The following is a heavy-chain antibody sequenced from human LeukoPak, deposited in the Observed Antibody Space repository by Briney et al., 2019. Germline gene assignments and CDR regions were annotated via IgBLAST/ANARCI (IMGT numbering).Heavy chain of an antibody. Sequence: GRSLRLSCAASGFTFSHYGMHWVRQAPGKGLEWVAVIWYDGTHEDYGDSVRGRFTISRDNSKNMFYLQINSLRAEDTAVYDCASLGSFSSDGSPRGFDPWGRGTLVTVSS. D-gene: IGHD5-18*01. J-gene: IGHJ5*02. V-gene: IGHV3-33*01. CDR2: IWYDGTHE. CDR3: ASLGSFSSDGSPRGFDP. CDR1: GFTFSHYG.